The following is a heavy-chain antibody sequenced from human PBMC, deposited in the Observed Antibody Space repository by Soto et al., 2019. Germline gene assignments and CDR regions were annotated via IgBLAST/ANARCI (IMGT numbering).Heavy chain of an antibody. CDR1: GGTFSNYA. J-gene: IGHJ5*02. Sequence: QVQLVQSGAEVKKPGSSVKVSCKASGGTFSNYAINWMRQAPGQGLEWVGGIIPIFAIANYAQKFQGRVTITADASARTIYMGLSSLRSEDTAVYYCATSSSPRWDNWFDPWGQGTLVTVSS. D-gene: IGHD6-13*01. CDR3: ATSSSPRWDNWFDP. V-gene: IGHV1-69*01. CDR2: IIPIFAIA.